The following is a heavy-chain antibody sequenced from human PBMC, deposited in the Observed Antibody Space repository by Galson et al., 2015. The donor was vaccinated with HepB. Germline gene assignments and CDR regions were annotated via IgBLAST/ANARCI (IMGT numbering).Heavy chain of an antibody. D-gene: IGHD3-22*01. V-gene: IGHV3-33*01. CDR1: GFTFSSYG. J-gene: IGHJ3*02. CDR3: ARGSLDYYDSSGYSSHAFDI. CDR2: IWYDGSNK. Sequence: SLRLSCAASGFTFSSYGMHWVRQAPGKGLEWVAVIWYDGSNKYYADSVKGRFTISRDNSKNTLYLQMNSLRAEDTAVYYCARGSLDYYDSSGYSSHAFDIWGQGTMVTVSS.